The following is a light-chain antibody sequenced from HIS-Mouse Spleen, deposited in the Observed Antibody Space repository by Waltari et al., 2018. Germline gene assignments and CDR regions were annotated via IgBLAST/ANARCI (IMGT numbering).Light chain of an antibody. CDR3: YSTDSSGNHRV. J-gene: IGLJ2*01. Sequence: SYELTQPPSVSVSPGQTVRITCSGDALPTKYAYWYQQKSCPAPVLVIYEDSKRPSGIPERFSGSSSGTMATLTISGAQVEDEADYYCYSTDSSGNHRVFGGGTKLTVL. CDR2: EDS. V-gene: IGLV3-10*01. CDR1: ALPTKY.